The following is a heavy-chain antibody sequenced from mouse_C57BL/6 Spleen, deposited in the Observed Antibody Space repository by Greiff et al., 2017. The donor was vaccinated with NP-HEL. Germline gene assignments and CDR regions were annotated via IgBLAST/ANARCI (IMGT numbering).Heavy chain of an antibody. CDR2: ISSGSSTI. V-gene: IGHV5-17*01. D-gene: IGHD2-5*01. J-gene: IGHJ3*01. CDR3: ARGGYSNYGWFAY. CDR1: GFTFSDYG. Sequence: DVQLQESGGGLVKPGGSLKLSCAASGFTFSDYGMHWVRQAPEKGLEWVAYISSGSSTIYYADTVKGRFTISRDNAKNTLFLQMTSLRSEDTAMYYCARGGYSNYGWFAYWGQGTLVTVSA.